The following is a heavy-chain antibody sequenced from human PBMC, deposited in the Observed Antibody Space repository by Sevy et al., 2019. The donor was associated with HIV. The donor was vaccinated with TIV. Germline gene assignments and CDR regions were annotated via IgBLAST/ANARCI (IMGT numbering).Heavy chain of an antibody. D-gene: IGHD6-13*01. CDR1: GFTFSNYA. Sequence: GGSLRLSCAASGFTFSNYAMSWVRQAPGKGLEWVSAMSASGGTTFFADSVKGRFTISRDNSKNTMYLQMNSLKVEDTAVYYCAKSPSSPGSSSTWATFDYWGQGTLVTVSS. CDR3: AKSPSSPGSSSTWATFDY. CDR2: MSASGGTT. J-gene: IGHJ4*02. V-gene: IGHV3-23*01.